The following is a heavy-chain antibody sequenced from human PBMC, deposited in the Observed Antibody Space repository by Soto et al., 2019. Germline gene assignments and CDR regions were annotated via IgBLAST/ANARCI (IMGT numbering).Heavy chain of an antibody. J-gene: IGHJ6*03. CDR3: ARGDCVGGSCYSLAGSYYYYMDV. V-gene: IGHV3-74*01. D-gene: IGHD2-15*01. CDR2: INSDGSTS. Sequence: EVQLVESGGGLVQPGGSLRLSCAASGFTFSNYWMYWVRQAPGKGLVWVSRINSDGSTSSYADSVKGRFTISRDNAKSTLYLQMSSLRAEDTAVYYCARGDCVGGSCYSLAGSYYYYMDVWGKGTTVTVFS. CDR1: GFTFSNYW.